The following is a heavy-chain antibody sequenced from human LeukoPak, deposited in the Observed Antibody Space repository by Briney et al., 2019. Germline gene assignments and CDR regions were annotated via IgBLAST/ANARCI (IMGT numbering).Heavy chain of an antibody. J-gene: IGHJ3*02. CDR2: IYTSGST. V-gene: IGHV4-4*07. Sequence: SETLSLTCTVSGDSISNYYWSWIRQPAGKGLEWIGRIYTSGSTNYNPSLKSRVTMSVDTSKNQFSLKLSSVTAADTAVYYCARDPIYGDLDAFDIWGQGTMVTVSS. CDR3: ARDPIYGDLDAFDI. D-gene: IGHD4-17*01. CDR1: GDSISNYY.